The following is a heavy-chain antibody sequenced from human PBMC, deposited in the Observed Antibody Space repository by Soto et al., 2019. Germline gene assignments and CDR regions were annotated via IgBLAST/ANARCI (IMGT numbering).Heavy chain of an antibody. J-gene: IGHJ6*03. CDR3: ARVDRYYGSGSYYSNYYYYYYMDV. Sequence: SETLSLTCTVSGGSISSGGYYWSLIRQHPGKGLEWIGYIYYSGSTYYNPSLKSRVTISVDTSKNQFSLKLSSVTAADTAVYYCARVDRYYGSGSYYSNYYYYYYMDVWGKGTTVTVSS. D-gene: IGHD3-10*01. CDR1: GGSISSGGYY. V-gene: IGHV4-31*03. CDR2: IYYSGST.